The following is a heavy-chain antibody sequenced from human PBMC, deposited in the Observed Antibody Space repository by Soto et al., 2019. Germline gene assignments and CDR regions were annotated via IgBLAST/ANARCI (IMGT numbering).Heavy chain of an antibody. V-gene: IGHV3-64*04. CDR1: GFTFSSFS. CDR3: ARDFDSSGYYGPVGAFDI. D-gene: IGHD3-22*01. J-gene: IGHJ3*02. CDR2: VSSDGGRI. Sequence: GGSLRLSCSASGFTFSSFSMHWVRQSPEKGLEYVSHVSSDGGRIYYADSVKGRFTISRDNSKNMLYLQMSSLRAEDTAVYYCARDFDSSGYYGPVGAFDIWGQGTMVTVSS.